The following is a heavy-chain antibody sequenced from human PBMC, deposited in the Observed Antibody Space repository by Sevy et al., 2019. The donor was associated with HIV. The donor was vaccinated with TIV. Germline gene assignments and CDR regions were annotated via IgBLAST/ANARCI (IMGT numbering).Heavy chain of an antibody. CDR2: IYPTDSHI. CDR3: ARSSFYYDNSGFYPFDF. Sequence: GESLKISCKGSGYNFSGYWVGWVRQMPGKGLEWMGIIYPTDSHIIYSPSLQGQVTLSVDKSITTAYLQWRSLKTSDTDMYYCARSSFYYDNSGFYPFDFWGQGTLVTVSS. D-gene: IGHD3-22*01. CDR1: GYNFSGYW. V-gene: IGHV5-51*01. J-gene: IGHJ4*02.